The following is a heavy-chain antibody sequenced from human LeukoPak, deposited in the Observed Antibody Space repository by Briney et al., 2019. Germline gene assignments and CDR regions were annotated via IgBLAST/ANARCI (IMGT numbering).Heavy chain of an antibody. CDR2: INHSGST. CDR3: ARYRRPRIAVAGTGRFDP. CDR1: SESFSGYF. D-gene: IGHD6-19*01. J-gene: IGHJ5*02. V-gene: IGHV4-34*01. Sequence: SETLSLTCAIYSESFSGYFWSWIRQPPGKGLEWIGEINHSGSTNYNPSLKSRVTISVDTSKNQFSLKLSSVTAADTAVYYCARYRRPRIAVAGTGRFDPWGQGTLVTVSS.